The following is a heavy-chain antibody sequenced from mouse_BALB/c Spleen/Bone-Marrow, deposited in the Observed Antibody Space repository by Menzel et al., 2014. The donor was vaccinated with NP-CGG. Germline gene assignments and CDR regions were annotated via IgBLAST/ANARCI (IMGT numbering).Heavy chain of an antibody. D-gene: IGHD2-1*01. CDR3: ARTYYGNYAWFAY. CDR1: GYTFTSYW. J-gene: IGHJ3*01. CDR2: IDPSDSET. Sequence: VKLQESGAELVKPGAPVKLSCKASGYTFTSYWMNWVKQRPGRGLEWIGRIDPSDSETHYNQKFKDKATLTVDKSSSTAYIQLSSLTSEDSAVYYCARTYYGNYAWFAYWGQGTLVTVSA. V-gene: IGHV1-69*02.